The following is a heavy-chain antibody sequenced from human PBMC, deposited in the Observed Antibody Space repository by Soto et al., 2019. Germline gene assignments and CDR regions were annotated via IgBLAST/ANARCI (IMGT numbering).Heavy chain of an antibody. Sequence: QITLKESGPTVVKPTQTLTLTCSLSGFSLNTGGVGVGWIRQPPGKALEWLAVIYWDADKSWNPSLRDRLTINRDASDEQVVLTVTDMDPVDTGTYYCARRRGGFGGGWTTPDFDYWGQGTLVTVSS. D-gene: IGHD6-19*01. V-gene: IGHV2-5*02. CDR1: GFSLNTGGVG. CDR3: ARRRGGFGGGWTTPDFDY. J-gene: IGHJ4*02. CDR2: IYWDADK.